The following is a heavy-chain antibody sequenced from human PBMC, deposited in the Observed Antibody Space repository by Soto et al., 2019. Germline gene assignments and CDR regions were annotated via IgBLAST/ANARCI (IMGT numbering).Heavy chain of an antibody. CDR3: AREYCTNGVCYSIFDY. CDR2: IIPILGIA. Sequence: GASVKVSCKASGGTFSSYTISWVRQAPGQGLEWMGRIIPILGIANYAQKFQGRVTITADKSTSTAYMELSSLRSEDTAVYYCAREYCTNGVCYSIFDYWGQGTLVTVSS. D-gene: IGHD2-8*01. J-gene: IGHJ4*02. V-gene: IGHV1-69*04. CDR1: GGTFSSYT.